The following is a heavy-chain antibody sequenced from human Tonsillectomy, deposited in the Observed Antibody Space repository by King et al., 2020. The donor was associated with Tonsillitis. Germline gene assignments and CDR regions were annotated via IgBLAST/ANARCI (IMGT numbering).Heavy chain of an antibody. CDR2: ISYDGSNK. J-gene: IGHJ6*02. D-gene: IGHD2-2*01. Sequence: VQLVESGGGVVQPRTSLRLSCAASGFTFSSYGMHWVRQAPGKGLEWVALISYDGSNKYYADSVKGRFTISRDNSKNTVYLQMNSLRAEDTAVFYCAKDMVPAAFSEIEYFYGMDVWGRGTTVIVSS. CDR1: GFTFSSYG. V-gene: IGHV3-30*18. CDR3: AKDMVPAAFSEIEYFYGMDV.